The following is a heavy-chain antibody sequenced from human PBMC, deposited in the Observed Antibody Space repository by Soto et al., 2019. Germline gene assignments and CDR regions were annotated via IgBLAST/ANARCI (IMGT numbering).Heavy chain of an antibody. CDR3: ARCIAALRACDI. CDR1: GFTFSSYG. CDR2: MSYDGSTK. D-gene: IGHD6-6*01. J-gene: IGHJ3*02. Sequence: AGGSLRLSCAASGFTFSSYGMCWVRQAPGKGLEWVAIMSYDGSTKYFADSVKGRFTISRDNSKNTLYLQMNSLRAEDTAVYYCARCIAALRACDIWGQGTMVTVSS. V-gene: IGHV3-30-3*01.